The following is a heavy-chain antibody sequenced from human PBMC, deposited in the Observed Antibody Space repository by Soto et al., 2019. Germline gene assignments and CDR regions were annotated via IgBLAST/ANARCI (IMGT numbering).Heavy chain of an antibody. D-gene: IGHD3-22*01. Sequence: CGCKFSNSWMSWYHQKKGKGLEWVANMKQDGSEKYYVDSVKGRFTISRDNSRNTLFLQMNSLRAEDTAVYYCARDYYKYYDSSGYYRSPAYWGQGTLVTVSS. CDR2: MKQDGSEK. V-gene: IGHV3-7*01. CDR1: GCKFSNSW. CDR3: ARDYYKYYDSSGYYRSPAY. J-gene: IGHJ4*02.